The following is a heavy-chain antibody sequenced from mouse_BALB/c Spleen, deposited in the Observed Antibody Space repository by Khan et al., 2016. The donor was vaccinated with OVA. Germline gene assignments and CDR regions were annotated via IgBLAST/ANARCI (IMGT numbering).Heavy chain of an antibody. V-gene: IGHV1-85*01. Sequence: QVRLQQSGTELVKPGASVKLSCKASGYTFTSYDINWVRQRPEQGLEWIGWIFPGHGSTKYNEKFKGKATLTTDKSSSTAYMQLSRLTSEDSAVSFCARLGYYGSSYGFAYWGQGTLVTVSA. CDR3: ARLGYYGSSYGFAY. CDR1: GYTFTSYD. J-gene: IGHJ3*01. D-gene: IGHD1-1*01. CDR2: IFPGHGST.